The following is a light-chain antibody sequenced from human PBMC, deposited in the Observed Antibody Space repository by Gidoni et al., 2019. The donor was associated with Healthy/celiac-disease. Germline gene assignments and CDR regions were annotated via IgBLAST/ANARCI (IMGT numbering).Light chain of an antibody. CDR1: QDISNY. CDR3: QQYDNLPSIT. CDR2: DAS. J-gene: IGKJ5*01. Sequence: DIQMPQSPSSLSASVGDRVTITCQASQDISNYLNWYQQKPGKAPKLLIYDASNLETGVPSRFSGSGSGTDFTFTISSLQPEDIATYYCQQYDNLPSITFXXXTRLEIK. V-gene: IGKV1-33*01.